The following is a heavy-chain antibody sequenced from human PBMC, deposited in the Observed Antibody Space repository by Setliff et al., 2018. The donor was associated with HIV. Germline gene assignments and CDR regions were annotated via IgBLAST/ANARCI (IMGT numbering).Heavy chain of an antibody. CDR3: ARDRWADSNYYFDS. CDR2: ISHDSSDT. V-gene: IGHV3-21*06. Sequence: GGSLRLSCEASGFVFSEYTMTWFRQIPGRGLEWVSTISHDSSDTHYPDSLRGRFTVSRDNAKNLLYLQMDSLKAEDTALYYCARDRWADSNYYFDSWGQGTLVTVSS. CDR1: GFVFSEYT. D-gene: IGHD4-4*01. J-gene: IGHJ4*02.